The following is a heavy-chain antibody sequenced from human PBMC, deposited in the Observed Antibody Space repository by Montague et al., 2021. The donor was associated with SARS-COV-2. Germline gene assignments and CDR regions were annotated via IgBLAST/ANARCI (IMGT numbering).Heavy chain of an antibody. CDR2: IDWDGDK. D-gene: IGHD3-9*01. CDR1: GFSLSTSGMC. CDR3: ARRTYDILTGYGYGMDV. Sequence: PALVKPTQTLTLTCTFSGFSLSTSGMCVSWIRQPPGKALEWLARIDWDGDKYYSTSLKTRLTISKDTSKNQVVLTMTNMDPVDTATYYCARRTYDILTGYGYGMDVWGQGTTVTVSS. J-gene: IGHJ6*02. V-gene: IGHV2-70*11.